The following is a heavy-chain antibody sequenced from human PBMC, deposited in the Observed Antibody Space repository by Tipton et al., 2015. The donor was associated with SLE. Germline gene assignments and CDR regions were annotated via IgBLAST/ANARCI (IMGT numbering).Heavy chain of an antibody. Sequence: TLSLTCTVSGGSMSSYYWSWIRQPPGKGLEYIGYIYYSGSTNYNPSLKSRVTISVDTSKNQFSLKLSSVTAADTAVFYCARDIWVTQGRWFDPWGQGTLVTVSS. J-gene: IGHJ5*02. CDR2: IYYSGST. CDR3: ARDIWVTQGRWFDP. D-gene: IGHD4-23*01. V-gene: IGHV4-59*12. CDR1: GGSMSSYY.